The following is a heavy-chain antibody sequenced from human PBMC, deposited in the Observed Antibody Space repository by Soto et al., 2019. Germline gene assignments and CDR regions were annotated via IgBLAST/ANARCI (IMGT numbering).Heavy chain of an antibody. D-gene: IGHD2-2*01. Sequence: ASVKVSCKASGYTFTRYTMNWVRQAPGQRLEWMGWINPDNGNTKSSQKFQGRVIITRDTSASTAYMDLSSLGSEDTAVYYCARGIATGQLDPWGQGTLVTVSS. CDR2: INPDNGNT. J-gene: IGHJ5*02. CDR3: ARGIATGQLDP. CDR1: GYTFTRYT. V-gene: IGHV1-3*01.